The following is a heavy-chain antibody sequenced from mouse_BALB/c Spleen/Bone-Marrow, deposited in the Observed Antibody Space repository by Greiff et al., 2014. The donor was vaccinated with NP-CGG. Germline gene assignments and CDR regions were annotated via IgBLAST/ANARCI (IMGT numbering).Heavy chain of an antibody. V-gene: IGHV2-9*02. Sequence: VQLKESGPGLVAPSQSLSITCTVSGFSSTSYGVHWVRQPPGKGLEWLGVIWAGGSTNYNSTLMSRLSISKDNSKSQVFLKMNSLQTDDTAMYYCARYYYGFLDYWGQGTTLTVSS. CDR2: IWAGGST. CDR3: ARYYYGFLDY. D-gene: IGHD1-2*01. J-gene: IGHJ2*01. CDR1: GFSSTSYG.